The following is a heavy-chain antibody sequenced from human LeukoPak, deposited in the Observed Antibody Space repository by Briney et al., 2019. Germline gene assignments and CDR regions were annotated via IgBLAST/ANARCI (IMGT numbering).Heavy chain of an antibody. D-gene: IGHD3-10*01. CDR2: INPNSGGT. V-gene: IGHV1-2*02. CDR3: ARVRHRSGRYYTPNWFDP. Sequence: GASVKVSCKASGYTFTGYYMHWVRQAPGQGLEWMGWINPNSGGTNYAQKCQCRVTMTRDTSISTAYMELSRLRSDDTAVYYCARVRHRSGRYYTPNWFDPWGQGTLVTVSS. J-gene: IGHJ5*02. CDR1: GYTFTGYY.